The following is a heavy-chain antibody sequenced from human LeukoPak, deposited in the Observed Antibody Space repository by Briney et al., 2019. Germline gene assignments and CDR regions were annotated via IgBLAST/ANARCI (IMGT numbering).Heavy chain of an antibody. Sequence: GGSLRLSCAASGFTFSSYAMSWVRQAPGKGLEWVAVISYDGSNKYYADSVKGRFTISRDNSKNTLYLQMNSLRAEDTAVYYCAKLPGRAADYWGQGTLVTVSS. CDR1: GFTFSSYA. CDR2: ISYDGSNK. CDR3: AKLPGRAADY. J-gene: IGHJ4*02. V-gene: IGHV3-30-3*02.